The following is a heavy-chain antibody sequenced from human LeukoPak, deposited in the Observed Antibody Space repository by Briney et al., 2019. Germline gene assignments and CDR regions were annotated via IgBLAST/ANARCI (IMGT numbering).Heavy chain of an antibody. CDR3: ARGCRRGYSYGYGEYFQH. Sequence: PSETLSLACAVYGGSFSGYYWSWIRQPPGKGLEWIGEINHSGSTNYNPSLKSRVTISVDTSKNQFSLKLSSVTAADTAVYYCARGCRRGYSYGYGEYFQHWGQGTLVTVSS. CDR2: INHSGST. D-gene: IGHD5-18*01. J-gene: IGHJ1*01. V-gene: IGHV4-34*01. CDR1: GGSFSGYY.